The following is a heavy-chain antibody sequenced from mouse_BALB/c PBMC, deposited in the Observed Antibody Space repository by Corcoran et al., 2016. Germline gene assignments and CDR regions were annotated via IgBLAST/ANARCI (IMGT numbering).Heavy chain of an antibody. CDR3: ARGGTTVYYAMDY. J-gene: IGHJ4*01. CDR2: ISCYNGAT. D-gene: IGHD1-1*01. V-gene: IGHV1S34*01. CDR1: GYSFTGYY. Sequence: LVKTGASVKISCKASGYSFTGYYMHWVKQSHGKSLEWIGYISCYNGATSYNQKFKGKATFTVDTSSSTAYMQFNSLTSEDSAVYYCARGGTTVYYAMDYWGQGTSVTVSS.